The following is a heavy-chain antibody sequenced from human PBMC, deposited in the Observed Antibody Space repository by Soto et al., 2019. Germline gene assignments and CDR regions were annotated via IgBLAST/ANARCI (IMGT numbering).Heavy chain of an antibody. Sequence: PSETLPLTCTVSGGSISSRSYYWGWIRQPPGKGLDWIGSIYYSGSTYYNPSLKSRVTIFVDTSKNQFSLKLTSVTAADTAVYFCARLDYGSSRYFDYWGQGTLVTVSS. CDR3: ARLDYGSSRYFDY. D-gene: IGHD3-22*01. J-gene: IGHJ4*02. CDR1: GGSISSRSYY. CDR2: IYYSGST. V-gene: IGHV4-39*01.